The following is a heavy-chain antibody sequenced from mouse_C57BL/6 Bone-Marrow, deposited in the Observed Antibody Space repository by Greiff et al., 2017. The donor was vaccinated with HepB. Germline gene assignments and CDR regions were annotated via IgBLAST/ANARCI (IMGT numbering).Heavy chain of an antibody. V-gene: IGHV2-2*01. CDR3: ARNLLLPYYFDY. J-gene: IGHJ2*01. D-gene: IGHD1-1*01. CDR2: IWSGGST. Sequence: QVQLKQSGPGLVQPSQSLSITCTVSGFSLTSYGVHWVRQSPGKGLEWLGVIWSGGSTDNNAAFISRLSTSKDNSKSQVFFKMNSLQADDTAIYYCARNLLLPYYFDYWGQGTTLTVSS. CDR1: GFSLTSYG.